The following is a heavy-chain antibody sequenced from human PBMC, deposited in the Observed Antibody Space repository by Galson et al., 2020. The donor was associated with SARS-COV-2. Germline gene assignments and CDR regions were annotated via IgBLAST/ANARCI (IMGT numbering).Heavy chain of an antibody. Sequence: KVSCKASGGTFRISALTWVRQAPGQGLEWMGGIIPISGTPKYAQKFQARVTLTADESTSTVYMDLSNLRSEDTAVYYCARGPMPSMTTNSFDIWGQGTMVTVSS. CDR3: ARGPMPSMTTNSFDI. CDR1: GGTFRISA. V-gene: IGHV1-69*01. D-gene: IGHD4-17*01. J-gene: IGHJ3*02. CDR2: IIPISGTP.